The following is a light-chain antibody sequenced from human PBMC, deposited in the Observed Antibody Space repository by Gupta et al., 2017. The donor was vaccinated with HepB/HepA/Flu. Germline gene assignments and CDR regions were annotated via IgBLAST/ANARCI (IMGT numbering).Light chain of an antibody. J-gene: IGKJ4*01. CDR1: QSVSSSY. CDR3: HHQCSSPFT. Sequence: EIVLTQSPGTLSLSPGERATLSCRASQSVSSSYLAWYQLKSGQAPRLLIYGPSSRANGIPDRFSGSGSGTEFTLIISRREPEDFAVYYCHHQCSSPFTFGRGTKVEIK. CDR2: GPS. V-gene: IGKV3-20*01.